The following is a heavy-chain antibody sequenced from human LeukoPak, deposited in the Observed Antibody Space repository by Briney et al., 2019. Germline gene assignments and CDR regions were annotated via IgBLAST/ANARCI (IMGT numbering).Heavy chain of an antibody. V-gene: IGHV1-2*02. D-gene: IGHD1-26*01. CDR2: INPNSGAT. CDR1: GYTFTGYY. Sequence: AASVKVSCKASGYTFTGYYLHWVRQAPGQGLEWIGWINPNSGATNYAQKFQGRVTMTRDTSISTAYMELSRLRSDDTAVYYCARANRVGATPAEPDFDYWGQGTLVTVSS. J-gene: IGHJ4*02. CDR3: ARANRVGATPAEPDFDY.